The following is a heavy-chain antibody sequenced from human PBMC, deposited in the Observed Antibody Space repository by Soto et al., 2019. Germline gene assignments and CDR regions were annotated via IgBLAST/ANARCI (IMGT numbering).Heavy chain of an antibody. CDR1: GFHFSDYY. CDR3: AREAWGGP. CDR2: INSSGTTT. Sequence: PGGSLRLSCAASGFHFSDYYMSWIRQAPGKGLEWVADINSSGTTTHYVDSVKGRFTISRDNTKKSLYLHMSSLRVDDTATYYCAREAWGGPSGQGTLVTVSS. V-gene: IGHV3-11*01. D-gene: IGHD3-10*01. J-gene: IGHJ5*02.